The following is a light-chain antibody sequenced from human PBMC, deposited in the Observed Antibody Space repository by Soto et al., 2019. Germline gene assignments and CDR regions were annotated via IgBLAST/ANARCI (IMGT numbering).Light chain of an antibody. Sequence: QSALTQPASVSGSPGQSITISCTGTSSDVGRFNYVSWYQQHPDKAPKVIIYDVSNRPSGVSNRFSGSKSGNTASLTISGLQAEDEADYYCSSFTSTTTLIFGGGTKLTVL. CDR1: SSDVGRFNY. V-gene: IGLV2-14*03. J-gene: IGLJ2*01. CDR3: SSFTSTTTLI. CDR2: DVS.